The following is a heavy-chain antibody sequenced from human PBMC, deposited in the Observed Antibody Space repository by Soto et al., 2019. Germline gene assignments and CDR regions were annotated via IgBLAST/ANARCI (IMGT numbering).Heavy chain of an antibody. CDR1: GFTSDDYA. D-gene: IGHD2-2*01. CDR3: AKDCTSTTCFYT. V-gene: IGHV3-9*02. Sequence: GGSLRLSCAASGFTSDDYAMHWVRQPPGKGLEWVSSISGNSDYIGYADSVKGRFTISRDDAKSSLYLEMNSLRADDTALYYCAKDCTSTTCFYTWGRGTLVTVSS. CDR2: ISGNSDYI. J-gene: IGHJ4*02.